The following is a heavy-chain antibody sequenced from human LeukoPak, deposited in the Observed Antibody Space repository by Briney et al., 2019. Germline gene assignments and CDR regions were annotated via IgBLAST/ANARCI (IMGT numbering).Heavy chain of an antibody. D-gene: IGHD1-14*01. V-gene: IGHV1-18*04. CDR3: ARDRKGWFDP. CDR2: IRAYNGNT. J-gene: IGHJ5*02. CDR1: GYTYTSYY. Sequence: ASVKVSCKASGYTYTSYYMHWVRRAPGQGLEWMGWIRAYNGNTNYAQKLQGRVTMTTDTSTSTAYMELRSLRSDDTAVYYCARDRKGWFDPWGQGTLVTVSS.